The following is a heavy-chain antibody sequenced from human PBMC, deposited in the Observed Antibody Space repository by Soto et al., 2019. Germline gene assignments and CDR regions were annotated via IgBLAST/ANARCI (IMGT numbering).Heavy chain of an antibody. CDR3: AREYSSPSPEYYYYGMDV. V-gene: IGHV1-46*01. D-gene: IGHD3-22*01. J-gene: IGHJ6*02. CDR2: INPSGGST. CDR1: GYTFTSYY. Sequence: QVHLVQSGAEVKKPGASLKVSCKASGYTFTSYYMHWVRQAPGQGLEWMGIINPSGGSTSYAQKFQGRVTMTRDTSTSTVYMELSSLRSEDTAVYYCAREYSSPSPEYYYYGMDVWGQGTTVTVSS.